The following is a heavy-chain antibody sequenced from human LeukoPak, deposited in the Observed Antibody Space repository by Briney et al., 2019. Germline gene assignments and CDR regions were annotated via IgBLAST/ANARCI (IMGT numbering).Heavy chain of an antibody. Sequence: GGSLRLSCAASGFTFSIYTMNWIRQAPGRGLEWVSYISSSSSSIYYADSVKGRFTISRDNAKNSLYLQMNSLRGEDTAVYYCAKDGVIFGSIEDYYYYMDVWGKGTTVTVSS. CDR2: ISSSSSSI. D-gene: IGHD3/OR15-3a*01. V-gene: IGHV3-48*04. CDR1: GFTFSIYT. J-gene: IGHJ6*03. CDR3: AKDGVIFGSIEDYYYYMDV.